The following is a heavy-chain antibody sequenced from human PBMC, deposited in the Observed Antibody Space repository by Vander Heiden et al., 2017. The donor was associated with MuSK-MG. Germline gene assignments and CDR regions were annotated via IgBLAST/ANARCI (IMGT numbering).Heavy chain of an antibody. V-gene: IGHV3-23*01. CDR1: GFTLRSYA. CDR2: ISTSGSST. D-gene: IGHD6-13*01. CDR3: ARTVDSSSWRNWFDP. J-gene: IGHJ5*02. Sequence: EVLLLESGGGLVQPGGSLRRSCAASGFTLRSYALSWFRQAPGKGLEWVSAISTSGSSTYYADSVKGRCTISRDNSKNTLYLQMNSLRAEDTAVYYCARTVDSSSWRNWFDPWGQGTLVTVSS.